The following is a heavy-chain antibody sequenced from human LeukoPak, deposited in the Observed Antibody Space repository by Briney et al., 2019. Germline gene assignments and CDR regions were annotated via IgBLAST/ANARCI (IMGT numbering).Heavy chain of an antibody. V-gene: IGHV4-4*07. CDR2: IYTSGST. J-gene: IGHJ4*02. Sequence: SETLSLTCTVSGGSISSYYWSWIRQPAGKGLEWIGRIYTSGSTNYNPSLKSRVTMSVDTSKNQFSLKLSSATAADTAVYYCARGGYSGSYSVYFDYWGQGTLVTVSS. D-gene: IGHD1-26*01. CDR3: ARGGYSGSYSVYFDY. CDR1: GGSISSYY.